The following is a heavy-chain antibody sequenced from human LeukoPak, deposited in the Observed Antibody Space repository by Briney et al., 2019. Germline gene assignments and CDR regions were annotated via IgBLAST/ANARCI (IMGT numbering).Heavy chain of an antibody. J-gene: IGHJ3*02. CDR3: ARLAPYYGTGII. CDR1: GFTFSPYW. D-gene: IGHD3-10*01. V-gene: IGHV3-7*01. Sequence: GGSLRLSCAASGFTFSPYWVSWVRQAPGKGLEWVATIKEDGSEEYYVDSVKGRFTISRDNAKNSLYLQMSSLRAEDTAVYYCARLAPYYGTGIIWGQGTVVTV. CDR2: IKEDGSEE.